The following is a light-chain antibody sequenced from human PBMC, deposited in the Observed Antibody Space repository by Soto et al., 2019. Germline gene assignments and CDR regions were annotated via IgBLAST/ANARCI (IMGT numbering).Light chain of an antibody. J-gene: IGKJ1*01. Sequence: DIQMTQSASTLCASVGDRVTITCRASQGIRNDLAWYQQKPGRAPKRLIYAASSLQTGVPTRFTGSGSGTEFTLTISSLQPEDFATYYCLQHNSYPRTFGQGTKVDIK. V-gene: IGKV1-17*01. CDR3: LQHNSYPRT. CDR1: QGIRND. CDR2: AAS.